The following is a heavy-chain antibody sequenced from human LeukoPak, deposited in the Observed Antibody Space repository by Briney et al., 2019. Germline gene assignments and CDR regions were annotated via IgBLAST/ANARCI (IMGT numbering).Heavy chain of an antibody. CDR1: GGSISSGDYY. CDR2: IYYSGST. Sequence: SETLSLTCTVSGGSISSGDYYWSWIRQPPGKGLEWIGYIYYSGSTYYNPSLKSRVTISVDTSKNQFSLKLSSVTAADTAVYYCARQGRDGDYFGYWGQGTLVTVSS. D-gene: IGHD4-17*01. CDR3: ARQGRDGDYFGY. V-gene: IGHV4-30-4*08. J-gene: IGHJ4*02.